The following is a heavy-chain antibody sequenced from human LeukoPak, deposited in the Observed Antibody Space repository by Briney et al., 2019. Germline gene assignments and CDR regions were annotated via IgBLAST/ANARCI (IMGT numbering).Heavy chain of an antibody. V-gene: IGHV3-48*03. CDR2: ISSSGSTI. D-gene: IGHD3-10*02. CDR1: GFPFSSYE. J-gene: IGHJ6*04. Sequence: GALRLSCAASGFPFSSYEMNWVRQAPGKGLEGVSYISSSGSTIYYAASVKGRFTISRDNAKNSLYLQMNSLRAEDTAVYYCAELGITMIGGVWGKGTTVTISS. CDR3: AELGITMIGGV.